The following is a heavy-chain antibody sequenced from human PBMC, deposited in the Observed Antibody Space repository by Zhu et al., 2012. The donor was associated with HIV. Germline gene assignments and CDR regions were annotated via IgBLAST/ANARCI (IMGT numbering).Heavy chain of an antibody. Sequence: QVQLQESGPQLVKPSETLSLTCTVSGGSMSSHYWNWVRQPPGKGLQWIGYMYSSGSTKYNFSLKSRVAISLDVSKNQFSLNLNSVTTADTAVYYCARSVKGQLVFDSWGQGALVTVSS. D-gene: IGHD1-1*01. CDR3: ARSVKGQLVFDS. J-gene: IGHJ4*02. CDR1: GGSMSSHY. V-gene: IGHV4-59*11. CDR2: MYSSGST.